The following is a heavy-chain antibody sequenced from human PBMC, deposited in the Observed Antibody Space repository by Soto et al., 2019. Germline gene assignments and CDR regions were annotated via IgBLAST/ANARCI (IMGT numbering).Heavy chain of an antibody. V-gene: IGHV4-30-4*01. CDR3: ARVCMYYYDSSGYYYEAYGKDV. D-gene: IGHD3-22*01. J-gene: IGHJ6*02. Sequence: SETLSLTCTVSGGSISSGDYYWSWIRQPPGKGLEWIGYIYYSGSTYYNPSLKSRVTISVDTSKNQFSLKLSSVTAADTAVYYCARVCMYYYDSSGYYYEAYGKDVWGQGTTVTVSS. CDR1: GGSISSGDYY. CDR2: IYYSGST.